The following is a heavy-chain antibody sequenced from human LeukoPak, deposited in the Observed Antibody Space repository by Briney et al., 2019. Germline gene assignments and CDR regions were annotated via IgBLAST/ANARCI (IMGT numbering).Heavy chain of an antibody. J-gene: IGHJ3*02. CDR2: ISSRSGYR. Sequence: PGGSLRLSCAASGFTFSNYVMNWVRQAPGKGLEWVSSISSRSGYRYYADSVKGRFTISRDNAKNSLYLQMNSLRAEDTAVYYCARAGDIVLMVYAIGDAFDIWGQGTMVTVSS. CDR3: ARAGDIVLMVYAIGDAFDI. V-gene: IGHV3-21*01. D-gene: IGHD2-8*01. CDR1: GFTFSNYV.